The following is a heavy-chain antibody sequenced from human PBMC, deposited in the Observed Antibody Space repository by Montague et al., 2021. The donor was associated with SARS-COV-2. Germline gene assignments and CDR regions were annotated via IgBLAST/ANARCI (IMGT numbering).Heavy chain of an antibody. D-gene: IGHD1-1*01. V-gene: IGHV6-1*01. Sequence: CAISGDSVSSNSATCNWVRQSPSRGLGWLGRTYYRSKWYNDYAVSVRGRVTINPDTSKNQFSLQLNSVTPEDTAIYYCTSGREGNYNVMDVWGQGTTVTVSS. CDR2: TYYRSKWYN. CDR1: GDSVSSNSAT. CDR3: TSGREGNYNVMDV. J-gene: IGHJ6*02.